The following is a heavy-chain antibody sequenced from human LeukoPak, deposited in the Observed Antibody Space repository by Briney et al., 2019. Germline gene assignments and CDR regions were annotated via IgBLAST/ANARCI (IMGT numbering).Heavy chain of an antibody. J-gene: IGHJ4*02. Sequence: SETLSLTCTVSGGSISSSSYYWGWIRQPPGKGLEWIGSFYYSGSTYYNPSLKSRVTISVDTSKNQFSLKLSSVTAADTAVYYCARRTVRGVIITYRPAFDYWGQGTLVTVSS. CDR2: FYYSGST. CDR1: GGSISSSSYY. V-gene: IGHV4-39*07. CDR3: ARRTVRGVIITYRPAFDY. D-gene: IGHD3-10*01.